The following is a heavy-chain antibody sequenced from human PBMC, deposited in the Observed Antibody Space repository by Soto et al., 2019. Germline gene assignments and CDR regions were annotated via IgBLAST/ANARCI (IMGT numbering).Heavy chain of an antibody. CDR3: AKDISFRGSGYSPGDI. Sequence: EVQLVESGGGLVQPGRSLRLSCAASGFTFDDYAMHWVRQAPGKGLEWVSGISWNSGSIGYADSVKGRFTISRDNAKNSLYLQMNSLSAEDTALYYCAKDISFRGSGYSPGDIWGQGTLVTVSS. CDR1: GFTFDDYA. J-gene: IGHJ4*02. D-gene: IGHD3-22*01. V-gene: IGHV3-9*01. CDR2: ISWNSGSI.